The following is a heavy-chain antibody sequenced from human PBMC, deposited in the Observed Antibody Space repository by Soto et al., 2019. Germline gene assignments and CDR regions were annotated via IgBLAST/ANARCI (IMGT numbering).Heavy chain of an antibody. CDR2: IGTAGDP. CDR1: GFILSGYD. V-gene: IGHV3-13*05. CDR3: ARAGYDSSGYYFYAMDV. D-gene: IGHD3-22*01. J-gene: IGHJ6*02. Sequence: GGSLRLSCVASGFILSGYDMHWVRQATGGGLEWVSAIGTAGDPYYSGSVKGRFTISRGNAENSVYLQMNSLRAGDTAVYYCARAGYDSSGYYFYAMDVWGPGTTVTVS.